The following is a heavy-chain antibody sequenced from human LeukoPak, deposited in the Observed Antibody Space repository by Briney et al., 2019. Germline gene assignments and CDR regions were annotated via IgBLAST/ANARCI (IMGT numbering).Heavy chain of an antibody. CDR1: GFTFSSYC. J-gene: IGHJ4*02. V-gene: IGHV3-7*01. D-gene: IGHD5-18*01. Sequence: GGSLRLSCAASGFTFSSYCMSWVRQAPGKGLEWVANIKQDGSQKYYVDSVKGRFTISRDNAENSLYLQMNSLRVEDTAFYYCARDLAYSRLDYWGQGMLVTVSS. CDR2: IKQDGSQK. CDR3: ARDLAYSRLDY.